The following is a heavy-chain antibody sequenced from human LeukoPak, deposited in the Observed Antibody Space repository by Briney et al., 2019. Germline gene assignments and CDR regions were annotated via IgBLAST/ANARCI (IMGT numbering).Heavy chain of an antibody. D-gene: IGHD6-6*01. CDR3: ARVGLIAARRPPLSWFDP. J-gene: IGHJ5*02. V-gene: IGHV1-2*02. CDR2: INPNSGGT. CDR1: GYTFTGYY. Sequence: ASVKVSCTPSGYTFTGYYMHWVRQAPGQGLEWMGWINPNSGGTNYAQKFQGRVTMTRDTSISTAYMELSRLRSDDTAVYYCARVGLIAARRPPLSWFDPWGQGTLVTVSS.